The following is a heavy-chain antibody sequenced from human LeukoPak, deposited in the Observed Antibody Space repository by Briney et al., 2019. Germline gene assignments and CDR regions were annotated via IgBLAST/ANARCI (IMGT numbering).Heavy chain of an antibody. J-gene: IGHJ6*02. V-gene: IGHV4-34*01. CDR3: ARDAGDDYYYYGMDV. D-gene: IGHD3-10*01. CDR1: GGSFSGYC. CDR2: INHSGST. Sequence: SETLSLTCAVYGGSFSGYCWSWIRQPPGKGLEWIGEINHSGSTNYNPSLKSRVTISVDTSKNQFSLKLSSVTAADTAVYYCARDAGDDYYYYGMDVWGQGTTVTVSS.